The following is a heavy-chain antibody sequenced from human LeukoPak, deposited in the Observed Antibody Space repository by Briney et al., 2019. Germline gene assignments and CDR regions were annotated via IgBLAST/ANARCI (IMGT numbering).Heavy chain of an antibody. V-gene: IGHV4-59*08. Sequence: SETLSLTCTVSGGSISSYYWSWIRQPPGKGLEWIGYIYYSGSTNYNPSLKSRVTISVDTSKNQFSLKLSSVTAADTAVYYCARWGGGDYYDSSDAFDIWGQGTMVTVSS. J-gene: IGHJ3*02. CDR3: ARWGGGDYYDSSDAFDI. D-gene: IGHD3-22*01. CDR1: GGSISSYY. CDR2: IYYSGST.